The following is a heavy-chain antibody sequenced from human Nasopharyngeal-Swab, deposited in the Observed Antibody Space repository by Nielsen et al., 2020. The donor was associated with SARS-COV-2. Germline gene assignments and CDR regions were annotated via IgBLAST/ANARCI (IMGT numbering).Heavy chain of an antibody. J-gene: IGHJ6*02. CDR3: ARDGLDYDFWSAYFMDV. V-gene: IGHV3-21*01. CDR2: IRSSSSYI. D-gene: IGHD3-3*01. CDR1: GFTFSSYS. Sequence: GESLKISCAASGFTFSSYSMNWVRQAPGKGLEWVSSIRSSSSYIYYADSVKGRFTISRDNAKNSLYLQMNSLRAEDTAVYYCARDGLDYDFWSAYFMDVWGQGTTVTVSS.